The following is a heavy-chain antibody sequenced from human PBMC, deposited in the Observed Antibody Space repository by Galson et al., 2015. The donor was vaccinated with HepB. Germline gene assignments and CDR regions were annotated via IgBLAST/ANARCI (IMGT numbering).Heavy chain of an antibody. Sequence: AISGDSVSRNSAVWNWIRQSPSRGLEWLGRTYYRSNWHKDYALFVRSRIAINADTSRNQISLQLNSVTPEDTAIYYCAYGVDVWGQGTTVTVSS. CDR3: AYGVDV. J-gene: IGHJ6*02. CDR2: TYYRSNWHK. V-gene: IGHV6-1*01. CDR1: GDSVSRNSAV.